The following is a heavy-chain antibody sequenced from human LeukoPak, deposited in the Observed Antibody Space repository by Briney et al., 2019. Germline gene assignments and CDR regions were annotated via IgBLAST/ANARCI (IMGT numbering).Heavy chain of an antibody. V-gene: IGHV3-74*01. J-gene: IGHJ4*02. CDR2: INIDGSNT. CDR3: ATSRTFDY. CDR1: W. Sequence: WMXXVREAPGKVLVWVSHINIDGSNTRYADSVKGRFTISRDNAENTLYLQMNSLRVDDTAVYYCATSRTFDYWGQGTLVTVSS.